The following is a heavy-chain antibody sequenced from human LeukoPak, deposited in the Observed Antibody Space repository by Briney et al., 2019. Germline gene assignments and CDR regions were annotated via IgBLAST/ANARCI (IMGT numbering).Heavy chain of an antibody. D-gene: IGHD5-12*01. Sequence: GGSLRLSCAASGFTFSSYSMNWVRQAPGKGLEWVSYISSSSSTIYYADSVKGRFTISRDNAKNSLYLQMNSLRAEDTAVYYCARSWPPPPNWFDPWGQGTLVTVSS. CDR2: ISSSSSTI. V-gene: IGHV3-48*04. J-gene: IGHJ5*02. CDR1: GFTFSSYS. CDR3: ARSWPPPPNWFDP.